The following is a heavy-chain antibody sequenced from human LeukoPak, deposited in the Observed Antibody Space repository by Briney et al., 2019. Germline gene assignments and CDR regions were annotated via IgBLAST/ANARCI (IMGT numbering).Heavy chain of an antibody. D-gene: IGHD5-18*01. J-gene: IGHJ6*02. CDR3: ARVGFRDTTMVNSYYYGMDV. CDR2: ITSSSSTI. CDR1: GFTFSSYS. Sequence: GGSLRLSCATSGFTFSSYSMNWVRQAPGKGLEWVSYITSSSSTIYYADSVKGRFTISRDNAKNSLYLQMNSLRAEDTAVYYSARVGFRDTTMVNSYYYGMDVWGQGTTVTVSS. V-gene: IGHV3-48*04.